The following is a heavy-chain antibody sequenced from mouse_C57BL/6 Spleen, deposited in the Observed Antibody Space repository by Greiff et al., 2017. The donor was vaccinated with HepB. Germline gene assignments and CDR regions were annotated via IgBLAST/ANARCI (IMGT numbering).Heavy chain of an antibody. CDR1: GYTFTSYW. CDR2: IYPGNSDT. CDR3: TRSGEYDRAWFAY. D-gene: IGHD2-14*01. Sequence: VQLQQSGTVLARPGASVKMSCKTSGYTFTSYWMHWVKQRPGQGLEWIGAIYPGNSDTSYNQKFKGKAKLTAVTSASTAYMELSSLTNEDSAVYYCTRSGEYDRAWFAYWGQGTLVTVSA. J-gene: IGHJ3*01. V-gene: IGHV1-5*01.